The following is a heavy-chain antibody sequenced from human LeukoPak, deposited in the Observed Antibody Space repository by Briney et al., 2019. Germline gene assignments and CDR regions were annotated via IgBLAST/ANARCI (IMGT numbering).Heavy chain of an antibody. Sequence: SETLSLTCTVSGYSITSGYYWGWIRQSPGKGLEWIASVCHSGNTYYNPSLQSRVPMPVDTSKNQFSRKRISVTAADTAVYYCARDGGSGPFDYWGQGALVTVSS. CDR3: ARDGGSGPFDY. D-gene: IGHD6-19*01. CDR2: VCHSGNT. CDR1: GYSITSGYY. V-gene: IGHV4-38-2*02. J-gene: IGHJ4*02.